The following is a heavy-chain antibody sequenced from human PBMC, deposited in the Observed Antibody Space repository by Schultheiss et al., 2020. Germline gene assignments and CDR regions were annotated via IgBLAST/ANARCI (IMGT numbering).Heavy chain of an antibody. CDR2: IYYSGST. V-gene: IGHV4-30-4*01. J-gene: IGHJ4*02. D-gene: IGHD3-22*01. CDR1: GGSISSGDYY. CDR3: AREKGGYYDSSGYYTRAYNYFDY. Sequence: SQTLSLTCTVSGGSISSGDYYWSWIRQHPGKGLEWIGYIYYSGSTNYNPSLKSRVTISVDTSKNQFSLKLSSVTAADTAVYYCAREKGGYYDSSGYYTRAYNYFDYWGQGTLVTVSS.